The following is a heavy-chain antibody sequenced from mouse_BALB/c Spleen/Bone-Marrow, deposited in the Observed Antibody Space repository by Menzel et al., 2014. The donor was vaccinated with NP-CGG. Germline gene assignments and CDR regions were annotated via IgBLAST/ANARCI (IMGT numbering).Heavy chain of an antibody. CDR3: SRGRRDALDY. J-gene: IGHJ4*01. CDR2: INPSNGGT. Sequence: QVHVKQSGAELVKPGASVKLSCRASGYTFTSYYMYWVKQRPGQGLEWFGEINPSNGGTNFNEKFKNKATLTVDKSSSTAYRQLSSLTPEDSAVYCCSRGRRDALDYWGQGTSVTVSS. V-gene: IGHV1S81*02. CDR1: GYTFTSYY.